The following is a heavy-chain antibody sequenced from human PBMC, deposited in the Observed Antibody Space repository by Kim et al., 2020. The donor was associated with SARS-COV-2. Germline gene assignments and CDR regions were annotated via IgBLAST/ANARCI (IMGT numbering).Heavy chain of an antibody. D-gene: IGHD4-17*01. Sequence: SIKSRVTISVDTSKNQFSLKLSSVTAADTAVYYCARGSGTTVTTGDQFDYWGQGTLVTVSS. CDR3: ARGSGTTVTTGDQFDY. J-gene: IGHJ4*02. V-gene: IGHV4-34*01.